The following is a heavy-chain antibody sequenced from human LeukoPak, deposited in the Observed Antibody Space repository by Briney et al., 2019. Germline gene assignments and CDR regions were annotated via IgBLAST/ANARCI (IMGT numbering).Heavy chain of an antibody. CDR2: IYSDGST. CDR3: ARELRQHGVFDI. Sequence: PGGSLRLSCAASGFTFSSNYMSWVRQAPGKGLEWVSEIYSDGSTYYAASVKGRFSISRDNSKNTVYLQMNSLRGEDTAVYYCARELRQHGVFDIWGQGTMVTVSS. J-gene: IGHJ3*02. CDR1: GFTFSSNY. D-gene: IGHD6-13*01. V-gene: IGHV3-53*01.